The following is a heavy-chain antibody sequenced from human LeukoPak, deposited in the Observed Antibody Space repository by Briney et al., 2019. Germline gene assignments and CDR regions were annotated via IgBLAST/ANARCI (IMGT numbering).Heavy chain of an antibody. CDR2: ISWDGGST. Sequence: QPGGSLRLSCAASGFTYEDYAMHWVRQAPGKGLEWVSLISWDGGSTYYADSVKGRFTISRDHSKNSLYLQMNSLRAEDTALYYCAKASPEGYNWNDVLDYWGQGTLVTVSS. J-gene: IGHJ4*02. V-gene: IGHV3-43D*03. CDR3: AKASPEGYNWNDVLDY. D-gene: IGHD1-1*01. CDR1: GFTYEDYA.